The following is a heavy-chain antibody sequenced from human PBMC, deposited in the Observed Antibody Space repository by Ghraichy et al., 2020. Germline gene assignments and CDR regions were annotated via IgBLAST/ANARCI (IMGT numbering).Heavy chain of an antibody. CDR3: ARHRHHPTGVNWYFDL. CDR1: GGSISSYY. V-gene: IGHV4-59*08. CDR2: IYYSGST. J-gene: IGHJ2*01. D-gene: IGHD4-23*01. Sequence: SETLSLTCTVSGGSISSYYCSWIRQPPGKGLEWIGYIYYSGSTNYNPSLKSRVTISVDTSKNQFSLKLSSVTAADTAVYYCARHRHHPTGVNWYFDLWGRGTLVTVSS.